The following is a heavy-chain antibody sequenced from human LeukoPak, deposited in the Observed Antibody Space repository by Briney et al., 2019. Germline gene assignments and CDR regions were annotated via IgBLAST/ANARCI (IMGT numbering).Heavy chain of an antibody. CDR2: IYTSGST. Sequence: SETLSLTCTVSGGSISSYYWSWIRQPAGKGLGWIGRIYTSGSTNYNPSLKSRVTMSVDTSKNQFSLKLSSVTAADTAVYYCARDSTTRAFDIWGQGTMVTVSS. J-gene: IGHJ3*02. CDR1: GGSISSYY. V-gene: IGHV4-4*07. D-gene: IGHD4-17*01. CDR3: ARDSTTRAFDI.